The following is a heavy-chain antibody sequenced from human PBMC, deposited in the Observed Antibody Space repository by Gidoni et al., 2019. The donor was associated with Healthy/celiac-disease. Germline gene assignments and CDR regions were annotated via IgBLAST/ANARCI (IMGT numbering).Heavy chain of an antibody. J-gene: IGHJ3*02. CDR1: GGSISSIRYY. D-gene: IGHD3-22*01. V-gene: IGHV4-39*07. CDR2: IYYSGRT. Sequence: QLQLQESGPGLVKPSETLSLTCTVSGGSISSIRYYWGWIRQPPGKGLEWIGSIYYSGRTYYNPSLKSRVTISVDTSKNQFSLKLSSVTAADTAVYYCARDCKPMIVVAPTMGDAFDIWGQGTMVTVSS. CDR3: ARDCKPMIVVAPTMGDAFDI.